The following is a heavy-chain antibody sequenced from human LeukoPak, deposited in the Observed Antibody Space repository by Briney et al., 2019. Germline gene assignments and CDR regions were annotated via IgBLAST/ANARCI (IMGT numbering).Heavy chain of an antibody. CDR1: GGSISSSSYY. CDR3: ARRLYYYGSGSFDY. D-gene: IGHD3-10*01. V-gene: IGHV4-39*01. CDR2: IYYSGST. Sequence: SETLFLTCTVSGGSISSSSYYWGWIRQPPGKGLEWIGSIYYSGSTYYNPSLKSRVTISVDTSKNQFSLKLSSVTAADTAVYYCARRLYYYGSGSFDYWGQGTLVTVSS. J-gene: IGHJ4*02.